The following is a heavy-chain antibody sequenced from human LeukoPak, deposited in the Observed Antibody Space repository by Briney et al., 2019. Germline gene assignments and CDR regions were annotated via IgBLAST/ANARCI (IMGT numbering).Heavy chain of an antibody. CDR1: GGSISSYY. D-gene: IGHD4-17*01. V-gene: IGHV4-59*01. Sequence: SETLSLTCTVSGGSISSYYWSWIRQPPGKGPEWIGYIYYSGSTNYNPSLKSRVTISVDTSKNQFSLKLSSVTAADTAVYYCARLGDYVFDYWGQGTLVTVSS. CDR2: IYYSGST. CDR3: ARLGDYVFDY. J-gene: IGHJ4*02.